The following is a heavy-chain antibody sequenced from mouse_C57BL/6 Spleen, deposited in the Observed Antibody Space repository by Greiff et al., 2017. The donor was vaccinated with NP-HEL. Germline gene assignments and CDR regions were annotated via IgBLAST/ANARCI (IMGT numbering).Heavy chain of an antibody. D-gene: IGHD2-4*01. V-gene: IGHV5-4*03. J-gene: IGHJ4*01. CDR3: ARSMITTTRYYAMDY. CDR1: GFTFSSYA. Sequence: EVKLVESGGGLVKPGGSLKLSCAASGFTFSSYAMSWVRQTPEKRLEWVATISDGGSYTYYPDNVKGRFTISRDNAKNNLYLQMSHLKSEDTAMYYCARSMITTTRYYAMDYWGQGTSVTVSS. CDR2: ISDGGSYT.